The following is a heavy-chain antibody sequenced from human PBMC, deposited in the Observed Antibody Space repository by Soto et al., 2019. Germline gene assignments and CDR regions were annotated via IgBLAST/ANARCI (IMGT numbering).Heavy chain of an antibody. V-gene: IGHV3-30-3*01. CDR2: ISYDGNNK. J-gene: IGHJ4*02. Sequence: QVQLVESGGGVVQPGNSLRLSCAGSGFPFSAEAMHWVRQAPGKGLEWVAAISYDGNNKNHADSVKGRFTVSRDNFKNTLYLQIYSLRPEDTAVYYCARDYSSGWCLDYWGQGSLVTVSS. CDR1: GFPFSAEA. D-gene: IGHD6-13*01. CDR3: ARDYSSGWCLDY.